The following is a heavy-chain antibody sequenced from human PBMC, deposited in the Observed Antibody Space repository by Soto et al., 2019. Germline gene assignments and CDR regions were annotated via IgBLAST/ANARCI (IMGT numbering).Heavy chain of an antibody. J-gene: IGHJ4*02. CDR2: INHSGNT. CDR3: ARGFHSSALFSRYTKFDN. CDR1: GGSFSGYY. Sequence: QVQLQQWGAGLLKPSETLSLTCAVYGGSFSGYYWTWIRQPPGKGLEWIGEINHSGNTNYNPSLKSRVTISLDMSKNQFSLKLRSMTAADTAVYYCARGFHSSALFSRYTKFDNWGQGTLVTVSS. V-gene: IGHV4-34*01. D-gene: IGHD6-6*01.